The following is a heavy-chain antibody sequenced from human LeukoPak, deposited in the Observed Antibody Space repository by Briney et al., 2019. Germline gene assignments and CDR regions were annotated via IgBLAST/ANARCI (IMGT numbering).Heavy chain of an antibody. J-gene: IGHJ4*02. V-gene: IGHV3-20*04. CDR2: INWSGGST. CDR3: ARAPITSPFYFDY. CDR1: GFAFDEHG. Sequence: PGGSLRLSCTASGFAFDEHGMSWVRQVPGKGLEWVSGINWSGGSTGYADPLRGRFTISRDNARNSLYLQMDSLRAEDTALYYCARAPITSPFYFDYWGQGTLVTVSS. D-gene: IGHD2-2*01.